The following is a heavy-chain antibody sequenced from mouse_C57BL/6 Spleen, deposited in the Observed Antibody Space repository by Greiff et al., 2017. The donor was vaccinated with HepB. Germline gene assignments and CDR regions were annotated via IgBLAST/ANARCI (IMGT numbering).Heavy chain of an antibody. V-gene: IGHV1-54*01. CDR2: INPGSGGT. J-gene: IGHJ3*01. D-gene: IGHD2-2*01. CDR3: ARGDGYGAY. Sequence: VQLQQSGAELVRPGTSVKVSCKASGYAFTNYLIEWVKQRPGQGLEWIGVINPGSGGTNYNEKFKGKATLTADKSSSTAYMQLSSLTSEDSAVYFCARGDGYGAYWGQGTLVTVSA. CDR1: GYAFTNYL.